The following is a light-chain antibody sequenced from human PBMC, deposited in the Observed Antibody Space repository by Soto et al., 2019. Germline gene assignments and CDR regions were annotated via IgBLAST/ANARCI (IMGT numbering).Light chain of an antibody. CDR2: EVS. CDR1: SSDVGGYNY. J-gene: IGLJ1*01. V-gene: IGLV2-14*03. Sequence: QSALTQPASVSGSPGQSITISCTGTSSDVGGYNYVSWYQQHPGKAPKLMIYEVSNRPSGVSHRFSGSKSGNTASLIISGLQAEDEADYSCSSYASSSPSFGTGTKLTVL. CDR3: SSYASSSPS.